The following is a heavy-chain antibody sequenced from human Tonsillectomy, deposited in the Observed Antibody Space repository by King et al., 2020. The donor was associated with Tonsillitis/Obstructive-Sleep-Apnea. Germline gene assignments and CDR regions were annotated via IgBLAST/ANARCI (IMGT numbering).Heavy chain of an antibody. CDR1: GFTVSSNY. D-gene: IGHD3-22*01. J-gene: IGHJ3*01. CDR2: IYSGGST. CDR3: ATDYYGSSRSVPAFDL. Sequence: VQLVESGGGLIKPGGSLRLSCAASGFTVSSNYMSWVRQAPGKGLEWVSVIYSGGSTYYADSVKGRFTISRDNSKNTLYLQMNDLRAEDSAVYYCATDYYGSSRSVPAFDLWGQGTMVTVSS. V-gene: IGHV3-53*01.